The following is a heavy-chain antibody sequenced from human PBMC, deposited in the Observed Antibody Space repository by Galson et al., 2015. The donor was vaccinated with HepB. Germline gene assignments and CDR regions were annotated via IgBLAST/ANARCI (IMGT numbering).Heavy chain of an antibody. CDR3: AKDIATSSWHLEF. J-gene: IGHJ4*02. CDR2: ISWNSGSI. Sequence: SLRLSCAASGFIFDDYAMHWVRQAPGKGLEWVSGISWNSGSIGYVDSVKGRFTIPRDNAKKSLYLQMNSLRAEDTALYYCAKDIATSSWHLEFWGQGTLVAVSS. CDR1: GFIFDDYA. D-gene: IGHD6-13*01. V-gene: IGHV3-9*01.